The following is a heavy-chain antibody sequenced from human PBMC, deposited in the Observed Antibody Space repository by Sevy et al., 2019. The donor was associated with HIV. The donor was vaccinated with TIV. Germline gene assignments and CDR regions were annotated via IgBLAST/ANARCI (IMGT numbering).Heavy chain of an antibody. V-gene: IGHV3-33*06. J-gene: IGHJ6*03. Sequence: GGSLRLSCAASGFTFSSYGMHWVHQAPGKGLEWVAVIWYDGSNKYYANSVKGRFTISRDNSKNTLYLQMNSLRAEDTAVYYCAKLEAAAGWGFYYYYYMDVWGKGTTVTVSS. CDR3: AKLEAAAGWGFYYYYYMDV. CDR1: GFTFSSYG. D-gene: IGHD6-13*01. CDR2: IWYDGSNK.